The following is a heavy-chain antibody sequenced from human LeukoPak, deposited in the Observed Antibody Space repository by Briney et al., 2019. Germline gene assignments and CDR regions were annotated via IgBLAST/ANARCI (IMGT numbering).Heavy chain of an antibody. CDR1: GFTLSDYI. CDR3: SRDGGEGGNSAFDI. D-gene: IGHD3-16*01. Sequence: GGSLRLSCAASGFTLSDYILDWVRQAPGKGVEWVGRIRRGANSYTTEYAASVKGRFTISRDDSKNSLYLHMNSLKTEDTAVYHCSRDGGEGGNSAFDIWGQGTMVTVSS. V-gene: IGHV3-72*01. CDR2: IRRGANSYTT. J-gene: IGHJ3*02.